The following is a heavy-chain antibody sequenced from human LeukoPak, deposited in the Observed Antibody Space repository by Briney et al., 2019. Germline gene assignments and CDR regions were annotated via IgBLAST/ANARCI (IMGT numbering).Heavy chain of an antibody. CDR3: ATNKYGSGSFIRDY. D-gene: IGHD3-10*01. CDR2: IRYDGSNR. J-gene: IGHJ4*02. V-gene: IGHV3-30*02. Sequence: GGSLRLSCAGSGFTFSSYGMHWVRQAPGKGLEWVAFIRYDGSNRNYADSVKGRFTISRENSMNMLYLQMNSLRAEDTAVYYCATNKYGSGSFIRDYWGQGTLVTVSS. CDR1: GFTFSSYG.